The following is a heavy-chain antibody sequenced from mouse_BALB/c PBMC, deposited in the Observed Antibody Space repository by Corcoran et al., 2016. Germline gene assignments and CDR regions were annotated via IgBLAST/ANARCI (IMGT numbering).Heavy chain of an antibody. V-gene: IGHV1S34*01. CDR2: ISCYNGAT. Sequence: LVKTGASVKISCKASGYSFTGYYMHWVKQSHGKSLEWIGYISCYNGATSYNQKFKGKATFTVDTSSSTAYMQFNSLTSEDSAVYYCARSATMITTGDMDYWGQGTSVTVSS. CDR1: GYSFTGYY. J-gene: IGHJ4*01. D-gene: IGHD2-4*01. CDR3: ARSATMITTGDMDY.